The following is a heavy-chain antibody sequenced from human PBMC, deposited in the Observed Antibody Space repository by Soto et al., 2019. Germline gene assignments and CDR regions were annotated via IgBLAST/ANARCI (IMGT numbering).Heavy chain of an antibody. D-gene: IGHD6-13*01. CDR1: GFTFGDYA. CDR3: TSSIVAAAENWFDP. Sequence: RPLRLSCTASGFTFGDYAMSCVRQAPGKGLEWVGFIRSKAYGGTTEYAASVKGRFTISRDDSKSIAYLQMNSLKTEDTAVYYCTSSIVAAAENWFDPWGQGTLVTVSS. V-gene: IGHV3-49*04. J-gene: IGHJ5*02. CDR2: IRSKAYGGTT.